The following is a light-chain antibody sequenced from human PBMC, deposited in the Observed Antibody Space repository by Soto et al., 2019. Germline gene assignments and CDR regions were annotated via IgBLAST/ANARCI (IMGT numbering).Light chain of an antibody. Sequence: LTQSPGTLSLSPGERATLSCRASQSVSSSYLAWYQQKPRQAPRLLIYGASSRATGIPDRFSGSGSGTDFTLTISRLEPEDFAVYYCQQYGSSPPITFGQGTRLEIK. CDR1: QSVSSSY. J-gene: IGKJ5*01. V-gene: IGKV3-20*01. CDR2: GAS. CDR3: QQYGSSPPIT.